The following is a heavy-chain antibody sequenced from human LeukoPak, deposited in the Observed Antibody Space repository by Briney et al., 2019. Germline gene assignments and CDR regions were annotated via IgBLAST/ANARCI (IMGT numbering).Heavy chain of an antibody. D-gene: IGHD6-19*01. V-gene: IGHV4-38-2*01. CDR2: IYHSGST. J-gene: IGHJ5*02. Sequence: SETLSLTCAVSGYSISSDFYWGWIRQPPGKGLEWIGSIYHSGSTYYNPSLKTRVSMSVDTSKKQFSLNLISVTAVDTAVYYCARTGGYSSGWYPGNWFDPWGQGTLVTVSS. CDR1: GYSISSDFY. CDR3: ARTGGYSSGWYPGNWFDP.